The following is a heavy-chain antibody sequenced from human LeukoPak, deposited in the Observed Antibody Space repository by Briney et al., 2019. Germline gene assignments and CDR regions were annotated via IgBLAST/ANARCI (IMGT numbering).Heavy chain of an antibody. V-gene: IGHV4-34*01. D-gene: IGHD6-13*01. J-gene: IGHJ4*02. CDR2: INPSGST. CDR1: GGSFSGYY. CDR3: ARSARKAAASSHTDY. Sequence: SESLSLTCAVYGGSFSGYYWSWIRQPPGKGLEWMGEINPSGSTNYNPRIKSRVTIMVEKSNNQSSLKLRTVAAADNAAYYCARSARKAAASSHTDYWGQGTLVTVSS.